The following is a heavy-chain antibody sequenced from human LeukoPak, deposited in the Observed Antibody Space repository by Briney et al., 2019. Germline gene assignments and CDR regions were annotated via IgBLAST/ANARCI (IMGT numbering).Heavy chain of an antibody. CDR2: INTDGSST. CDR3: GRFGWVPPAHFDY. CDR1: GLTFSNYW. J-gene: IGHJ4*02. Sequence: GGSLRLSCAASGLTFSNYWMHWVRQAPGKGLVWVAQINTDGSSTGYADSVKGRFTISRDNAKNMMYLQMTSLRAEDTAVYYCGRFGWVPPAHFDYWGRGTLVTVSS. D-gene: IGHD2-2*01. V-gene: IGHV3-74*01.